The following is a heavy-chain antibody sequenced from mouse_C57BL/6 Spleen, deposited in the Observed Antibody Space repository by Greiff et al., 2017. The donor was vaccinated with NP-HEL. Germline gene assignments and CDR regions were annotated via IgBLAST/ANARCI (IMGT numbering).Heavy chain of an antibody. Sequence: QVQLQQSGAELVKPGASVKLSCKASGYTFTSYWMQWVKQRPGQGLEWIGEIDPSDSYTNYNQKFKGKATLTVDTSSSTAYMQLSSLTSEDSAVYYCARSFNYYGSSHHYFDYWGQGTTLTVSS. D-gene: IGHD1-1*01. CDR2: IDPSDSYT. J-gene: IGHJ2*01. V-gene: IGHV1-50*01. CDR1: GYTFTSYW. CDR3: ARSFNYYGSSHHYFDY.